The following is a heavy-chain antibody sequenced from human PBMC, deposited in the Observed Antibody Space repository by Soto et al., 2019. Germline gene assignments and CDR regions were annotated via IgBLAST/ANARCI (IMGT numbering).Heavy chain of an antibody. Sequence: GASVKVSCKVSGYTLTELSMHWVRQAPGKGLEWMGGFDPEDGETIYAQKFQGRVTITADESTSTAYMELSSLRSEDTAVYYCARPLVEVDTAMVTQDAFDIWGQGTMVTVSS. J-gene: IGHJ3*02. V-gene: IGHV1-24*01. CDR3: ARPLVEVDTAMVTQDAFDI. D-gene: IGHD5-18*01. CDR1: GYTLTELS. CDR2: FDPEDGET.